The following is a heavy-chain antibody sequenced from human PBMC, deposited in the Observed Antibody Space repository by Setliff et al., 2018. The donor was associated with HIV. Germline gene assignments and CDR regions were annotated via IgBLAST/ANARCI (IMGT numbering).Heavy chain of an antibody. V-gene: IGHV3-7*01. Sequence: GGSLRLSCAASGFTFSTYWMSWVRQAPGKGLEWVANIKQDGGEENYVDSVKGRFTISRDNAKNSLFLQMNSLRVEDTAVYYCARTREQWVVREFDYWGQGMLVTVS. D-gene: IGHD6-19*01. CDR1: GFTFSTYW. CDR3: ARTREQWVVREFDY. J-gene: IGHJ4*02. CDR2: IKQDGGEE.